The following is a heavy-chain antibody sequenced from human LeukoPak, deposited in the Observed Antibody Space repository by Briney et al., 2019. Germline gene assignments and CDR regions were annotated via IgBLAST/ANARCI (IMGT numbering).Heavy chain of an antibody. CDR1: GFTFDDYG. D-gene: IGHD3-10*02. Sequence: GGSLRLSCAASGFTFDDYGMSWVRHAPGKGLEWVSGINWNGGSTVYADSVKGRFTISRDNAKNSLYLQMNSLRAEDTAVYYCAELGITMIGGVCGKGTTVTISS. CDR2: INWNGGST. V-gene: IGHV3-20*04. CDR3: AELGITMIGGV. J-gene: IGHJ6*04.